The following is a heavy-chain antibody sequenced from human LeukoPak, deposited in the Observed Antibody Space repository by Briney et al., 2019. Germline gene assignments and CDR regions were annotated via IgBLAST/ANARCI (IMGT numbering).Heavy chain of an antibody. D-gene: IGHD3-22*01. J-gene: IGHJ4*02. Sequence: ASVKVSCKASGYTFTGYYMHWVRQAPGQGLEWMGWINPNSGGTNYAQKFQGRVTMTRDTSISTAYMELSRLRSDDTAVYYCAIAQYYYDSSGYYLGYWGQGTLVTVSS. V-gene: IGHV1-2*02. CDR3: AIAQYYYDSSGYYLGY. CDR2: INPNSGGT. CDR1: GYTFTGYY.